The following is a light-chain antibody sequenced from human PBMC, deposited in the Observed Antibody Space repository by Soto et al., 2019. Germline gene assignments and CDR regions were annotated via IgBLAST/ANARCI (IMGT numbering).Light chain of an antibody. CDR1: QSIKNY. J-gene: IGKJ1*01. V-gene: IGKV3D-15*03. Sequence: TQSPASLSASSGEEITLSCRASQSIKNYLAWYQHKPGQAPRLLFYDASIRATGIPARFSAGGSLTELTLVISNLQSEDAAVYYWQEYNAWPPGTFGQGTKVEIK. CDR2: DAS. CDR3: QEYNAWPPGT.